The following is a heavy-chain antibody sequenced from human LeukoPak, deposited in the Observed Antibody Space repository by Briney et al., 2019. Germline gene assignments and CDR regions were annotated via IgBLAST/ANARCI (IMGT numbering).Heavy chain of an antibody. D-gene: IGHD4-17*01. CDR2: IYYSGST. CDR1: GGSISSSSYY. V-gene: IGHV4-39*07. CDR3: AAPFLGDGDYVDAFDI. J-gene: IGHJ3*02. Sequence: SETLSLTCTVSGGSISSSSYYWGWIRQPPGKGLEWIGSIYYSGSTYYNPSLKSRVTISVDTSKNQFSLKLSSVAAADTAVYYCAAPFLGDGDYVDAFDIWGQGTMVTVSS.